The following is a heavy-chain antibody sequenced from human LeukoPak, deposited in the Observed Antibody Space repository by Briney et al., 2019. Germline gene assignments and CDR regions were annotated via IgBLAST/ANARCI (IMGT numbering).Heavy chain of an antibody. Sequence: PSETLSLTCAVYGGSFSGYYWSWIRQPPGKGLEWIGEINHSGSTNYNPSLKSRVTISVDTSKNQFSLKLSSVTAADTAVYYCARGRRVTHFDYWGRGTLVTVSS. V-gene: IGHV4-34*01. J-gene: IGHJ4*02. CDR3: ARGRRVTHFDY. CDR1: GGSFSGYY. D-gene: IGHD2-21*02. CDR2: INHSGST.